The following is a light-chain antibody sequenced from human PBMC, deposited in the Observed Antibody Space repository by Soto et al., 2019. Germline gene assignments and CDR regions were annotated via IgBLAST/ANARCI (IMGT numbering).Light chain of an antibody. J-gene: IGKJ1*01. Sequence: DIQMTQSPSTLSASVGDRVIITCRASQSISSWLAWYQQKPGKAPNLLIYRASTLKSGTPSRFSGSGSGTEFTLTISSLQPDDFATYYCQQYDRASWTFGQGTKVEIK. CDR3: QQYDRASWT. V-gene: IGKV1-5*03. CDR2: RAS. CDR1: QSISSW.